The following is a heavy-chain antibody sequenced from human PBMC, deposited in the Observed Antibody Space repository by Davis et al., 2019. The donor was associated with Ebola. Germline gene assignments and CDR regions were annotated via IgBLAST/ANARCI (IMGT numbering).Heavy chain of an antibody. CDR1: GFTFSSYE. J-gene: IGHJ6*02. CDR3: AKDMGYVYYGMDV. CDR2: ISSSGSTI. D-gene: IGHD3-16*01. Sequence: GGSLRLSCAASGFTFSSYEMNWVRQAPGKGLEWVSYISSSGSTIYYADSVKGRFTISRDNAKNSLYLQMNSLRTEDTALYYCAKDMGYVYYGMDVWGQGTTVTVSS. V-gene: IGHV3-48*03.